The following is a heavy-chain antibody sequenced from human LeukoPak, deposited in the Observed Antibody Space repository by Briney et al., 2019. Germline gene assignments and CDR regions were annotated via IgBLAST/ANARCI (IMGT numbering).Heavy chain of an antibody. CDR1: GGSISSYY. Sequence: SETLSLTCTVSGGSISSYYWSWIRQPPGKGLEWIGSIYYSGSTYHNPSLKSRVTISVDTSKNQFSLKLSSVTAADTAVYYCARSIADDAFDIWGQGTMVTVSS. D-gene: IGHD6-13*01. J-gene: IGHJ3*02. V-gene: IGHV4-39*07. CDR3: ARSIADDAFDI. CDR2: IYYSGST.